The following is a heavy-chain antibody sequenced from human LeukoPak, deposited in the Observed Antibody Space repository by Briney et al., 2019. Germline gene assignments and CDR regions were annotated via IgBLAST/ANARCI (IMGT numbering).Heavy chain of an antibody. CDR2: ISGSGGST. V-gene: IGHV3-23*01. D-gene: IGHD3-22*01. Sequence: GGSLRLSCAASGFTLSSYSMNWVRQAPGKGLEWVSSISGSGGSTHYADSVKGRFTISRDKTKNTLYLQMNSLRAEDTAVYYCAKSSYYDASGYYREYYFDYWGQGTLVTVSS. CDR3: AKSSYYDASGYYREYYFDY. CDR1: GFTLSSYS. J-gene: IGHJ4*02.